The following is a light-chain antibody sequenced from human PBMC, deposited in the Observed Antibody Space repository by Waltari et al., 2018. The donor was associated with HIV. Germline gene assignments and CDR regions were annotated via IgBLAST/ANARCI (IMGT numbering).Light chain of an antibody. CDR3: TSYAGINNYVI. J-gene: IGLJ2*01. CDR1: SSDVGSYHY. CDR2: EVN. Sequence: QSALTQPASVSGSPGQSITISCTGASSDVGSYHYVSWYQQPPGKVPKLIIYEVNKRPSGVSDRFSGSKSGNTASLSVSGLQAEDEGDYYCTSYAGINNYVIFGGGTKLTVL. V-gene: IGLV2-8*01.